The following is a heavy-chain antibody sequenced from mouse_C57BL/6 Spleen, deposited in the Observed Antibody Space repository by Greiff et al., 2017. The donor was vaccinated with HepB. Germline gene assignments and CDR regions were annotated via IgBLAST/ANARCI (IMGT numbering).Heavy chain of an antibody. J-gene: IGHJ3*01. V-gene: IGHV2-2*01. CDR2: IWSGGST. CDR1: GFSLTSYG. Sequence: VKLLESGPGLVQPSQRLSITCTVSGFSLTSYGVHWVRQSPGKGLEWLGVIWSGGSTDYNAAFISRLSISKDNSKSQVFFKMNSLQADDTAIYYCARNLGYGSSPFAYWGQGTLVTVSA. CDR3: ARNLGYGSSPFAY. D-gene: IGHD1-1*01.